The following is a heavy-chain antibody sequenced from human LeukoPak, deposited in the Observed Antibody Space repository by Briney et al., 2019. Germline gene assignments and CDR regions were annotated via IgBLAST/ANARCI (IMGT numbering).Heavy chain of an antibody. CDR2: IYSGGST. CDR3: ARDRRWDSSSPLDY. V-gene: IGHV3-66*02. J-gene: IGHJ4*02. Sequence: GGSLRLSCAASGFTVSSNYMSWVRQAPGKGLEWVSVIYSGGSTYYADSVKGRFTISRDNSKNTLYLQMNSLRAEDTAVYYCARDRRWDSSSPLDYWGQRTLVTVSS. CDR1: GFTVSSNY. D-gene: IGHD6-6*01.